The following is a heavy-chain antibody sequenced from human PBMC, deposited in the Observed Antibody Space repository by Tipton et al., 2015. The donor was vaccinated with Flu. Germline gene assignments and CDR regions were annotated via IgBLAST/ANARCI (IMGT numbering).Heavy chain of an antibody. V-gene: IGHV4-38-2*02. Sequence: TLSLTCTVSGYSISSGYYWGWIRQPPGKGLEWIGSIYHSGSTYYNPSLKSRVTISVDTSRNQFSLELSSVTAADTAVYYCASSYYGGNFFLDYWGQGTLVTVSS. D-gene: IGHD4-23*01. CDR1: GYSISSGYY. J-gene: IGHJ4*02. CDR2: IYHSGST. CDR3: ASSYYGGNFFLDY.